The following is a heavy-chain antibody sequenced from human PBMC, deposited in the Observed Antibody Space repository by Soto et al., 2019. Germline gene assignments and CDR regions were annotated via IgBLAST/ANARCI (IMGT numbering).Heavy chain of an antibody. D-gene: IGHD3-22*01. V-gene: IGHV3-23*01. J-gene: IGHJ4*02. Sequence: EVQLLESGGGFVQPGGSLRLSCAASGITFRNYAMSWVRQAPGKGLEWVSVVSGSGDSTYYAESVKGRFTISRDNSKNTLHLQMNRLGDEETAVYYCATRNYYDSSGYYYWYYFDFWGQGTLVTVSS. CDR1: GITFRNYA. CDR2: VSGSGDST. CDR3: ATRNYYDSSGYYYWYYFDF.